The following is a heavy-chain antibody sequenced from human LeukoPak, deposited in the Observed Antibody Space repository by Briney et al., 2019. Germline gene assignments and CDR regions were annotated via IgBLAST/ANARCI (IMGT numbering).Heavy chain of an antibody. V-gene: IGHV1-18*01. J-gene: IGHJ4*02. CDR2: ISSYNGNT. CDR3: ARGAVAGTHTFDY. D-gene: IGHD6-19*01. CDR1: GYTFTSYG. Sequence: ASVKVSCKASGYTFTSYGISWVRQAPGQGLEWMGWISSYNGNTNYAQKLQGRVTMTRDTSISTAYMELSRLRSDDTAVYYCARGAVAGTHTFDYWGQGTLVTVSS.